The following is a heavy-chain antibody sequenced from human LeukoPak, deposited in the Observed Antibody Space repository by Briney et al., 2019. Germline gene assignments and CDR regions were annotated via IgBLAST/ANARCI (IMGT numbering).Heavy chain of an antibody. CDR2: ISSSSSYI. D-gene: IGHD3-10*01. Sequence: GRSLRLSCAASGFTFSSYSMNWVRQAPGNRLEWASSISSSSSYIYYADSVKGRFTISRDNAKNSLYLQMNSLRAEDTAVYYCARDFRDGSGSYRYWGQETLVTVSS. J-gene: IGHJ4*02. CDR3: ARDFRDGSGSYRY. CDR1: GFTFSSYS. V-gene: IGHV3-21*01.